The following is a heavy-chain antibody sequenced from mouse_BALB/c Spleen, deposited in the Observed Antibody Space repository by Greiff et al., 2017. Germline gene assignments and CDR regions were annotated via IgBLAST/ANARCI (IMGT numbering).Heavy chain of an antibody. V-gene: IGHV1-80*01. D-gene: IGHD1-1*01. CDR2: IYPGDGDT. J-gene: IGHJ2*01. Sequence: VQLQQSGAELVRPGSSVKISCKASGYAFSSYWMNWVKQRPGQGLEWIGQIYPGDGDTNYNGKFKGKATLTADKSSSTAYMQLSSLTSEDSAVYFCARSFYYGSSSPNYFDYWGQGTTLTVSS. CDR3: ARSFYYGSSSPNYFDY. CDR1: GYAFSSYW.